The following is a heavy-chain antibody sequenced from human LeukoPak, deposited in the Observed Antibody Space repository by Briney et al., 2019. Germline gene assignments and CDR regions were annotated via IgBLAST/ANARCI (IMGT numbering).Heavy chain of an antibody. Sequence: PGGSLRLSCAASGFTFSSYGMSWVRQAPGKGLEWVSAISGSGGSTYYADSVKGRFTISRDNSKNTLYLQMNSLRAEDTAVYYCATTPSHYDSSSYENWGQGTLVTVSS. D-gene: IGHD3-22*01. CDR1: GFTFSSYG. V-gene: IGHV3-23*01. CDR3: ATTPSHYDSSSYEN. J-gene: IGHJ4*02. CDR2: ISGSGGST.